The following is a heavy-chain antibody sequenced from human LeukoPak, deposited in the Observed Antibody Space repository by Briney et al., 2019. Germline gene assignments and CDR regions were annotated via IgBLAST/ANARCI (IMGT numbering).Heavy chain of an antibody. CDR1: GFTFSSYG. CDR2: ISSSSSHI. CDR3: ARGYCGGDCYGD. J-gene: IGHJ1*01. V-gene: IGHV3-21*01. D-gene: IGHD2-21*02. Sequence: GRSLRLSCAASGFTFSSYGMHWVRRAPGKGLEWVSSISSSSSHIYYADSVKGRFTISRDNTRNSLYLQMNSLRAEDVAVYYCARGYCGGDCYGDWGQGTLVTVSS.